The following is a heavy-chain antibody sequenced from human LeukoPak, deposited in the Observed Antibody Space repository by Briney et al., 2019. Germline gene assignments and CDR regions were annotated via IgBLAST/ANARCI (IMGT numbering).Heavy chain of an antibody. J-gene: IGHJ5*02. CDR3: ARGRRSLDP. Sequence: SETLSLTCTVYGGSFSDYYWTWIRQPPGKGLEWIGEINHSGSTNYNPSLESRLTISLDTSKNQFSLKLSSVTAADTAVYYCARGRRSLDPWGQGTLVTVSS. CDR2: INHSGST. CDR1: GGSFSDYY. V-gene: IGHV4-34*01.